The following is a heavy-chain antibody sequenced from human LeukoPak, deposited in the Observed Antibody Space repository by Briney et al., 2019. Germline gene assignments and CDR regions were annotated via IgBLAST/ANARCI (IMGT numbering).Heavy chain of an antibody. CDR2: INAGNGNT. CDR3: ARRHFSFLEGYDYVWGSYDFDY. CDR1: GYTFTSYA. D-gene: IGHD3-16*01. V-gene: IGHV1-3*01. J-gene: IGHJ4*02. Sequence: ASVKVSCKASGYTFTSYAMHWVRQAPGQRLEWMGWINAGNGNTKYSQKFQGRVTMTRNTSISTAYMELSSLRSEDTAVYYCARRHFSFLEGYDYVWGSYDFDYWGQGTLVTVSS.